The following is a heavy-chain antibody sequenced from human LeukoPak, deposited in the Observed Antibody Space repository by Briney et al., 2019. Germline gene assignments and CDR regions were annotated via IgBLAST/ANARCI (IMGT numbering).Heavy chain of an antibody. D-gene: IGHD2/OR15-2a*01. V-gene: IGHV4-61*08. CDR3: ARAGFYASVNQYYYYYYMDV. Sequence: PSETLSLTCTVSGGSISSGGYYWSWIRQPPGKGLEWIGYIYYSGSTNYNPSLKSRVTTSIDTSKNQFSLKVTSVTAADAAVYYCARAGFYASVNQYYYYYYMDVWGTGTTVTVSS. CDR1: GGSISSGGYY. CDR2: IYYSGST. J-gene: IGHJ6*03.